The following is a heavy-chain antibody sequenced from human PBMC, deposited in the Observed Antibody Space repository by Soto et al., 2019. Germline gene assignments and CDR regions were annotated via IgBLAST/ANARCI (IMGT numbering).Heavy chain of an antibody. CDR3: ARSPYCGYDCSSGVFDS. V-gene: IGHV3-64*02. Sequence: PVGSLRLSCASSVFTFNKYPMHCVRQSPGKGLQSISAISSSGRYTYYADSVKGRFNISRDNSKNTLYLQMDSLRADDMAVYYCARSPYCGYDCSSGVFDSWGQGSRVTVSS. J-gene: IGHJ4*02. CDR2: ISSSGRYT. D-gene: IGHD2-21*02. CDR1: VFTFNKYP.